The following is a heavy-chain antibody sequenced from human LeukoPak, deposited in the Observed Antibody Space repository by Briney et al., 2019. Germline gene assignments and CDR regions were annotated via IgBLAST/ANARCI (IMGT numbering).Heavy chain of an antibody. D-gene: IGHD6-25*01. Sequence: SVKVSRKASGHTFGGYYIHWVRQAPGQGLEWMGSINPLSGDTDFAQRFQGRITMTRDTSIRTVDMELTRLTSDDTAVYFCAKDAGRSNGYLDYRGQGTLVTVSS. V-gene: IGHV1-2*02. CDR3: AKDAGRSNGYLDY. CDR2: INPLSGDT. J-gene: IGHJ4*02. CDR1: GHTFGGYY.